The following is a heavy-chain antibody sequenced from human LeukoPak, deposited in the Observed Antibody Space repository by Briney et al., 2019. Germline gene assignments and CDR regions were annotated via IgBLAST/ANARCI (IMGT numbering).Heavy chain of an antibody. Sequence: SETLSLTCTVSGGSISSSSYYWGWIRQPPGKGLEWIGSIYYSGSTYYNPSLKSRVTISVDTSKNQFSLKLSSVTAADTAVYYCARQLSSGWYLNNWFDPWGQGTLVTVSS. V-gene: IGHV4-39*01. CDR3: ARQLSSGWYLNNWFDP. CDR2: IYYSGST. D-gene: IGHD6-19*01. J-gene: IGHJ5*02. CDR1: GGSISSSSYY.